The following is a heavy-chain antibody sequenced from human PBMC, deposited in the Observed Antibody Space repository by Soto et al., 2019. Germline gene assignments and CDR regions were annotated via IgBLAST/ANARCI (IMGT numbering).Heavy chain of an antibody. CDR2: ITSSGGPT. V-gene: IGHV3-23*01. CDR1: GFPFSTYE. J-gene: IGHJ5*02. Sequence: PGGSLRLSCAASGFPFSTYEMTWARQSPGKGLEWVAFITSSGGPTYYAGSVRGRFTISRDNSKNTLYLQMDSLRVEDTARYYCVKGGWLDDWGQGTVVTVSS. CDR3: VKGGWLDD.